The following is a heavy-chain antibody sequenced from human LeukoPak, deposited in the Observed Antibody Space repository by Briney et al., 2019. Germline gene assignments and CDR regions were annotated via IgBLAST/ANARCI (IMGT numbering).Heavy chain of an antibody. J-gene: IGHJ5*02. Sequence: ASVKVSCKASGYTFTSYGTSWVRQAPGQGLEWMGWISAYNGNTNYAQKLQGRVTMTTDTSTSTAYMELRSLRSDDTAVYYCARVRIAQWLVPGGASDPWGQGTLVTVSS. V-gene: IGHV1-18*01. CDR2: ISAYNGNT. CDR3: ARVRIAQWLVPGGASDP. CDR1: GYTFTSYG. D-gene: IGHD6-19*01.